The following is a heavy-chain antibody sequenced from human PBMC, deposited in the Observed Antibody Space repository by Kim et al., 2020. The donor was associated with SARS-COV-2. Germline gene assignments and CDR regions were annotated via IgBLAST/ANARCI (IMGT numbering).Heavy chain of an antibody. Sequence: SETLSLTCTVSGGSISSYYWSWIRQPPGKGLEWIGYIYYSGSTNYNPSLKSRVTISVDTSKNQFSLKLSSVTAADTAVYYCARQGTYGSGSRYGMDVWGQGTTVTVSS. CDR3: ARQGTYGSGSRYGMDV. CDR2: IYYSGST. CDR1: GGSISSYY. J-gene: IGHJ6*02. D-gene: IGHD3-10*01. V-gene: IGHV4-59*08.